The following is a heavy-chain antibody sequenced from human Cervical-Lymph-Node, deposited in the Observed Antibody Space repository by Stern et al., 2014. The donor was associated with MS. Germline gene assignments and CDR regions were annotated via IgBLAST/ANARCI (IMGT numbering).Heavy chain of an antibody. CDR2: IWYDENSK. V-gene: IGHV3-33*01. Sequence: VQLVESGGGVVQPGRSLRLSCAASKFTFRIHGMHWVRQPPGKGLEWVAVIWYDENSKYYTDSVKGRFTISRDNSKNTVYLQMNRLRAEDTAVYYCARDMGSSWPFDYWGQGILVTVSS. D-gene: IGHD6-13*01. CDR3: ARDMGSSWPFDY. CDR1: KFTFRIHG. J-gene: IGHJ4*02.